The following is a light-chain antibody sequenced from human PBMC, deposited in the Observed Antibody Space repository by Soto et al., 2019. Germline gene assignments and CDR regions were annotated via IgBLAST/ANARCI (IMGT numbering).Light chain of an antibody. V-gene: IGKV3-11*01. CDR2: NAS. CDR3: QQRSNWPLT. J-gene: IGKJ4*01. CDR1: QTVGTY. Sequence: EIVLTQSPDTMSLSPGERATLSCSASQTVGTYLAWYHQKPGQAPRLLIYNASNRATGIPARFGGSGSGTDFTLTISSLETEDFAVYYCQQRSNWPLTFGGGTKVEIK.